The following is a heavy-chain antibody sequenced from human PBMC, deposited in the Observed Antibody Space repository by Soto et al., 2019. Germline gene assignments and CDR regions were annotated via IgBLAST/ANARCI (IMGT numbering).Heavy chain of an antibody. CDR3: AKDEDCSGGSCYSGAFDI. CDR1: GFTFSSYA. Sequence: EVQLLESGGGLVQPGGSLRLSCAASGFTFSSYAMSWVRQAPGKGLEWVSAISGSGGSTYYADSVKGRFTISRDNSKNTLLLLMKILRAEDTAVYYCAKDEDCSGGSCYSGAFDIWGQGTMVTVSS. D-gene: IGHD2-15*01. CDR2: ISGSGGST. V-gene: IGHV3-23*01. J-gene: IGHJ3*02.